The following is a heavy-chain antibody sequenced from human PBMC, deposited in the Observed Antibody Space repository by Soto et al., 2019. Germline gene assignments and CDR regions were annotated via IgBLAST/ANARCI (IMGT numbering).Heavy chain of an antibody. CDR3: AKSRSSAGSCFDY. J-gene: IGHJ4*02. Sequence: QPGGSLRLSCAASGFTFSSYAMHWVRQAPGKGLEWVSGFRGSDGSPNYADSVKGRFTISRDNSMNIVFLQMNSLRAEDTAVYYCAKSRSSAGSCFDYWGLGTLVTVSS. V-gene: IGHV3-23*01. D-gene: IGHD6-13*01. CDR1: GFTFSSYA. CDR2: FRGSDGSP.